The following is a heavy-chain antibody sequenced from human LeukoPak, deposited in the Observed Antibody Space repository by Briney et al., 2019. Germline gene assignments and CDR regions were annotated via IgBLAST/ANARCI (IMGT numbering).Heavy chain of an antibody. V-gene: IGHV3-21*01. CDR3: ANIAAAGTFDY. J-gene: IGHJ4*02. D-gene: IGHD6-13*01. Sequence: GGSLRLSCAAAGFTFGSYSMNWVRQAPGKGLEWVSSISSSSSYIYYADSVKGRFTISRDNAKNSLYLQMNSLRAEDTAVYYCANIAAAGTFDYWGQGTLVTVSS. CDR2: ISSSSSYI. CDR1: GFTFGSYS.